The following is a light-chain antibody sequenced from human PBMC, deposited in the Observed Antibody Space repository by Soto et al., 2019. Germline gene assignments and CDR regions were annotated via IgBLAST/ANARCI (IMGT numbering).Light chain of an antibody. V-gene: IGKV1-27*01. J-gene: IGKJ1*01. CDR2: SAS. CDR3: QNYNCAPWT. Sequence: DIQMTQSPSSLSASVGDRVTITCRASQGISNYLAWYQQKPGKVPKLLIYSASTLQSVVPSRFSGSGSGTYITLTISSLQPEDVANYYCQNYNCAPWTFGQGTKVEIK. CDR1: QGISNY.